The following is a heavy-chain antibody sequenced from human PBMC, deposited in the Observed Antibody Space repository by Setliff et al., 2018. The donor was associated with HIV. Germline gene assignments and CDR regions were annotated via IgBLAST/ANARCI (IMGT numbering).Heavy chain of an antibody. V-gene: IGHV4-4*02. J-gene: IGHJ4*02. Sequence: SETLSLTCAVSGGSISSSNWWSWVRQPPGKGLEWIGEIYHSGSTNHNPSLKSRVTISVDKSKNQFSLKLSSVAAADTAVYYCARDGGYSYGIGGITYYFDYWGQGTLVTVSS. CDR3: ARDGGYSYGIGGITYYFDY. D-gene: IGHD5-18*01. CDR1: GGSISSSNW. CDR2: IYHSGST.